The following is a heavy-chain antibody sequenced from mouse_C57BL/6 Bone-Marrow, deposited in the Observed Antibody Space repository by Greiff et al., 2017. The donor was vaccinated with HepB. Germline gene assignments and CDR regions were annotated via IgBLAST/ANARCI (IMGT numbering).Heavy chain of an antibody. D-gene: IGHD4-1*01. CDR3: ARRLGPWFAY. CDR1: GYTFTSYW. J-gene: IGHJ3*01. V-gene: IGHV1-50*01. Sequence: VQLQQPGAELVKPGASVKLSCKASGYTFTSYWMQWVKQRPGQGLEWIGEIDPSDSYTNYNQKFKGKATLTVDTSSSTAYMQLSSLTSEDSAVYYCARRLGPWFAYWGQGTLVTVSA. CDR2: IDPSDSYT.